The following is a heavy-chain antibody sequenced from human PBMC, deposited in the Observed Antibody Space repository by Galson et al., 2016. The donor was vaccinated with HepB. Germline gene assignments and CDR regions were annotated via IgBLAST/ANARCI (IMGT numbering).Heavy chain of an antibody. Sequence: SLRLSCAASGFTVSSNYMSWVRQAPGKGPEWVSIIYGDGSTYHADSVKGRFTFSRDNSKNTVYLQMNSLRAEDTAVYYCARGGAVSGLDYWGQGTLVTVSS. J-gene: IGHJ4*02. CDR1: GFTVSSNY. CDR2: IYGDGST. CDR3: ARGGAVSGLDY. V-gene: IGHV3-53*01. D-gene: IGHD6-19*01.